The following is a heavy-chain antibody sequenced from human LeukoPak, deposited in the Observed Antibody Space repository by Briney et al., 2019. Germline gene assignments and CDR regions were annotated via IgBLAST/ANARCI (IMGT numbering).Heavy chain of an antibody. Sequence: GGSLRLSCAASGFTFSSYGMTWVRQAPGKGLEWVSPITAGGNTYLADSVKGRFTISRDNSKNMLYLQMNSLRAEDTALYYCAKAPGDYYDTRADRDYWGQGTLVTVSS. CDR2: ITAGGNT. D-gene: IGHD3-22*01. J-gene: IGHJ4*02. CDR1: GFTFSSYG. CDR3: AKAPGDYYDTRADRDY. V-gene: IGHV3-23*01.